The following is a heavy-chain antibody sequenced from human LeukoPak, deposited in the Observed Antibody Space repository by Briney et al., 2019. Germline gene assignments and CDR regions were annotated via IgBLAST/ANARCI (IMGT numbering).Heavy chain of an antibody. CDR3: TTGGDVIVAGTRAFDI. D-gene: IGHD5-12*01. CDR1: GFTFSSYG. Sequence: GRSLRLSCAASGFTFSSYGMHWVRQAPGKGLEWVGRIKSAIDGGATDYAAPVQGRFTISRDDSQATLYLQMNGLRTEDTAVYHCTTGGDVIVAGTRAFDIWGQGTMVTVSS. J-gene: IGHJ3*02. CDR2: IKSAIDGGAT. V-gene: IGHV3-15*07.